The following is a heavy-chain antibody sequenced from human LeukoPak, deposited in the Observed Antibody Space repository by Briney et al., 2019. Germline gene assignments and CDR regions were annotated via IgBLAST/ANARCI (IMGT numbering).Heavy chain of an antibody. CDR3: ARGGEYCSGGICYGSCDI. CDR2: IYYSGST. Sequence: PSQTLSLTCTVSGGSISSGGYYWSWIRQHPGKGLEWIGYIYYSGSTYYNPSLKSRVTLSVDTSKNQFSLKLSSVTAAGTAVYYCARGGEYCSGGICYGSCDIWGQGPIATVSS. CDR1: GGSISSGGYY. D-gene: IGHD2-15*01. V-gene: IGHV4-31*03. J-gene: IGHJ3*02.